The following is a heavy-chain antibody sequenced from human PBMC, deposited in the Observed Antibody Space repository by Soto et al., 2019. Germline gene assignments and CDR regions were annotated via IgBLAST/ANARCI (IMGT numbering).Heavy chain of an antibody. CDR2: ISSSSSYI. V-gene: IGHV3-21*01. Sequence: GGSLRLSCAASGFTFSSYSMNWVRQAPGKGLEWVSSISSSSSYIYYADSVKGRFTISRDNAKNSLYLQMNSLRAEDTAVYYCARESITIFGVVTVNNWFDPWGQGTLVTVSS. CDR1: GFTFSSYS. D-gene: IGHD3-3*01. J-gene: IGHJ5*02. CDR3: ARESITIFGVVTVNNWFDP.